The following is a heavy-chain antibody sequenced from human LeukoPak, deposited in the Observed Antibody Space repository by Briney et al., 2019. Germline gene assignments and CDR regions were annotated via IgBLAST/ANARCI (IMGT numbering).Heavy chain of an antibody. CDR3: ARHGGYRSAEYFRH. CDR1: GDSISSYY. J-gene: IGHJ1*01. D-gene: IGHD1-26*01. V-gene: IGHV4-59*08. Sequence: SETLSLTCTVSGDSISSYYWSWIRQPPGKGLEWIGYIYYSGSTNYSPSLKSRVTISVDTSKNQFSLKRSSVTAAYTAVYYCARHGGYRSAEYFRHWGQGTLVTVSS. CDR2: IYYSGST.